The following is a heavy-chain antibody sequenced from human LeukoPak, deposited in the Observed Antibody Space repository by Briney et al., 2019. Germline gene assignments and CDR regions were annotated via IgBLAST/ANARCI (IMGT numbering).Heavy chain of an antibody. Sequence: GGSLRLSCAASGFTFSSYAMHWVRQAPGKGLEWVAVISCDGSNKYYADSVKGRFTISRDNSKNTLYLQMNSLRAEDTAVYYCAREGGSSGRFDYWGQGTLVTVSS. CDR3: AREGGSSGRFDY. D-gene: IGHD3-10*01. J-gene: IGHJ4*02. V-gene: IGHV3-30*01. CDR2: ISCDGSNK. CDR1: GFTFSSYA.